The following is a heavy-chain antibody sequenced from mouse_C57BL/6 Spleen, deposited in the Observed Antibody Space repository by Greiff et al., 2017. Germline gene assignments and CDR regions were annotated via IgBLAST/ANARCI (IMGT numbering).Heavy chain of an antibody. V-gene: IGHV1-81*01. J-gene: IGHJ4*01. CDR3: ARWGYYGSSQPWAMDY. Sequence: QVQLQQSGAELARPGASVKLSCKASGYTFTSYGISWVKQRTGQGLEWIGEIYPRSGNTYYNEKFKGKATLAADKASSTAYMELRSLTSEDSAVFCCARWGYYGSSQPWAMDYWGQGTSVTVSS. D-gene: IGHD1-1*01. CDR1: GYTFTSYG. CDR2: IYPRSGNT.